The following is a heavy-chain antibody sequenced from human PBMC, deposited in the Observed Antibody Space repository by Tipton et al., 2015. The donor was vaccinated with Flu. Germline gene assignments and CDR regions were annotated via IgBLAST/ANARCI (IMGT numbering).Heavy chain of an antibody. Sequence: TLSLTCTVSGYSISSRYYWGWIRQPPGKGLEWIGCVYHGGTTYYNPSLKSRVAMSLDTFKNQFSLKLTSVTAADTAVYYCATTTYYYGSGSHDYWGQGTLVTVSS. V-gene: IGHV4-38-2*02. CDR1: GYSISSRYY. CDR2: VYHGGTT. CDR3: ATTTYYYGSGSHDY. D-gene: IGHD3-10*01. J-gene: IGHJ4*02.